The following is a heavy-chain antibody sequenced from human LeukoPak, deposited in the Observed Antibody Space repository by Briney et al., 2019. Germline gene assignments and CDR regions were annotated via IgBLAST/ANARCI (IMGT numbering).Heavy chain of an antibody. V-gene: IGHV3-30*18. Sequence: GGSLRLSCAASGFTFSSYGMHWVRQAPGKGLEWVAVISYDGSNKYYADSVKGRFTISRDNSKNALYLQMNSLRAEDTAVYYCAKDRLGARNYFDYWGQGTLVTASS. CDR3: AKDRLGARNYFDY. CDR1: GFTFSSYG. J-gene: IGHJ4*02. D-gene: IGHD1-26*01. CDR2: ISYDGSNK.